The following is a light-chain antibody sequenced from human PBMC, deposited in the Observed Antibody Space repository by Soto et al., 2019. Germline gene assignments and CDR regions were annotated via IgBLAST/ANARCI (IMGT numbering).Light chain of an antibody. J-gene: IGLJ2*01. V-gene: IGLV1-40*01. CDR3: QSYDSSLRVL. Sequence: QPVLTQPPSVSGAPGQRVTISCTGSSSNIGAGKYVHWYQQLPGRAPKLLIYGDTNRPSGVPDRFSASRSDSSASLAITGLQAEDEADYYCQSYDSSLRVLFGGGTKVTVL. CDR2: GDT. CDR1: SSNIGAGKY.